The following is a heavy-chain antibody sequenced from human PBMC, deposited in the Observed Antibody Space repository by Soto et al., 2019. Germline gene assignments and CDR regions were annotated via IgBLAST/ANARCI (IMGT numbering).Heavy chain of an antibody. CDR2: VTDNGGST. Sequence: PGGALRLSCAASGFIFSRYDMTWVRQAPGKGLEWVSTVTDNGGSTYYADPMKGRCTVSRDNSKSTLYLQIDSLRAEDTAIYYCATSFDWILLTPFYWGQGTLVTVSS. CDR1: GFIFSRYD. V-gene: IGHV3-23*01. CDR3: ATSFDWILLTPFY. J-gene: IGHJ4*02. D-gene: IGHD3-9*01.